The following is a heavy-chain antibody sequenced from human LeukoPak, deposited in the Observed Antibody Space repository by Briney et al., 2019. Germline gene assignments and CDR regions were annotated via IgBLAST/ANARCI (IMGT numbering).Heavy chain of an antibody. V-gene: IGHV4-59*01. Sequence: SETLSLTCSVSGDSIRNNYWSWIRQPPGQGLEWSGYIYSSGSTTYNPSLKSRITISVDTSKNQFSLNLSSVTAADTAVYYCARRGGRTRGFWYFDLWGRGTLVTVSS. CDR1: GDSIRNNY. D-gene: IGHD3-16*01. CDR3: ARRGGRTRGFWYFDL. J-gene: IGHJ2*01. CDR2: IYSSGST.